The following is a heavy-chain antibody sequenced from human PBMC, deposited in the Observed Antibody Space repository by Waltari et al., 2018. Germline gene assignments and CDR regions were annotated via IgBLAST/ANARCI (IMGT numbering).Heavy chain of an antibody. CDR2: INPSVGGT. CDR1: GYNFNGYT. V-gene: IGHV1-46*02. CDR3: AKFMGTSWSFDS. J-gene: IGHJ4*02. Sequence: QVHLVQSGAEVKQPGASVTISCKTSGYNFNGYTVHWVRLAPGQGLEWMGAINPSVGGTTYAQKFQGRVTMTRDPSTTTVYMDLRNVRSDDTAVYYCAKFMGTSWSFDSWGQGTLVTGSS. D-gene: IGHD3-10*01.